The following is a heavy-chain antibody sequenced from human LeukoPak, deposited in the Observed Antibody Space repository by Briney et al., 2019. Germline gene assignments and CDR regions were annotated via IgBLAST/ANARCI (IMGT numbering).Heavy chain of an antibody. D-gene: IGHD4-23*01. J-gene: IGHJ3*02. CDR3: ARRLGLRWDLQAFDI. V-gene: IGHV1-8*01. CDR1: GYTFSSYG. Sequence: ASVKVSCKASGYTFSSYGISWVRQAPGQGLEWMGWMNPNSGNTGYAQKFQGRVTITRNNSISTVYMELSSLRSEDTAVYYCARRLGLRWDLQAFDIWGQGTMVTVPS. CDR2: MNPNSGNT.